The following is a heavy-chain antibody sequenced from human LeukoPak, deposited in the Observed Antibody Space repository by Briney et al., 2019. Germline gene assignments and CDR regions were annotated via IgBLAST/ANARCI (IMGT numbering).Heavy chain of an antibody. CDR3: AKDVWVTPYYFDY. Sequence: GGSLRLSCAASGFTFSSYAMSWVRQAPGQGLAWVSAISGSGGSTYYADSVKGRFTISRDNSKNTLYLQMNSLRAEDTAVYYCAKDVWVTPYYFDYWGQGTLVTVSS. D-gene: IGHD3-16*01. CDR2: ISGSGGST. CDR1: GFTFSSYA. J-gene: IGHJ4*02. V-gene: IGHV3-23*01.